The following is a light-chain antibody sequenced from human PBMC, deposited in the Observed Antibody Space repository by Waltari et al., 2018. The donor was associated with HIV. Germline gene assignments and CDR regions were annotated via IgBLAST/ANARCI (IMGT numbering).Light chain of an antibody. CDR1: QSISGG. Sequence: DIQMTQSPSTLSASVGDRVTITCRASQSISGGLAWYQKRPGQAPKLLIYKASSLESGVPSRFSGSESGTEFTLAISSLQPDDFATYYCQQYDTYPLTFGGRTKVEIK. CDR3: QQYDTYPLT. J-gene: IGKJ4*01. V-gene: IGKV1-5*03. CDR2: KAS.